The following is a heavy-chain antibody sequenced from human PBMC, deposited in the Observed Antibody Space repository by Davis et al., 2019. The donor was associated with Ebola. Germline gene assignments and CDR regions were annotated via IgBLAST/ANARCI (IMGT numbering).Heavy chain of an antibody. D-gene: IGHD3-22*01. CDR3: ARDRDYDSSGPPYGMDV. J-gene: IGHJ6*02. Sequence: GESLKISCAASGFTFSSYAMSWVRQAPGKGLEWVSAISGSGGSTYYADSVKGRFTISRDNSKNTLYLQMNSLRAEDTAVYYCARDRDYDSSGPPYGMDVWGQGTTVTVSS. CDR1: GFTFSSYA. CDR2: ISGSGGST. V-gene: IGHV3-23*01.